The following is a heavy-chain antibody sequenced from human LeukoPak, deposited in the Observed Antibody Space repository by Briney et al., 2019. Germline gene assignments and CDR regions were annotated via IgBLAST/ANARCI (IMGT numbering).Heavy chain of an antibody. Sequence: ASVKVSCKAPGYTFTSYDINWVRQATGQGLEWMGWMNPNSGNTGYAQKFQGRVTMTRNTSISTAYMELSSLRSEDTAVYYCARHRRSNNWFDPWGQGTLVTVSS. CDR3: ARHRRSNNWFDP. V-gene: IGHV1-8*01. D-gene: IGHD1-14*01. J-gene: IGHJ5*02. CDR1: GYTFTSYD. CDR2: MNPNSGNT.